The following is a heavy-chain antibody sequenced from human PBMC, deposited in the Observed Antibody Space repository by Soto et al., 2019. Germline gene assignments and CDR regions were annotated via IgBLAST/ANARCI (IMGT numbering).Heavy chain of an antibody. J-gene: IGHJ4*02. D-gene: IGHD4-17*01. CDR3: AKGGLKVTTSYYDS. CDR1: GFSFSTYA. V-gene: IGHV3-30*18. CDR2: ISYGGRNK. Sequence: GGSLRLSCAASGFSFSTYAMYWVRQAPGKGLEWVSVISYGGRNKYYGEAMKGRFTMSRDNSKNTLYLQMNSLRAEDTAVYYCAKGGLKVTTSYYDSWGQGTVVTVSS.